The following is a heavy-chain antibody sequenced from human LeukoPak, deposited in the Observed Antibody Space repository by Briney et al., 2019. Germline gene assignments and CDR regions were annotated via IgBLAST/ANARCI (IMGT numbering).Heavy chain of an antibody. CDR1: GYTFTGYS. Sequence: ASVKVSCKASGYTFTGYSMHWVRQAPGQGLEWLGQINPNSGGTNYAQNFQGRVTMTRDTSVSTAYMELSRLRSYDTAVYYCARMFGPDAGFDYWGQGTLVPVSS. CDR2: INPNSGGT. V-gene: IGHV1-2*06. J-gene: IGHJ4*02. D-gene: IGHD3-16*01. CDR3: ARMFGPDAGFDY.